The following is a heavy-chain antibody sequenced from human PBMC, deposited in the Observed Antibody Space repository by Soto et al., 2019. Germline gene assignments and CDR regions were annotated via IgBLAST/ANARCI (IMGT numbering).Heavy chain of an antibody. D-gene: IGHD2-21*01. CDR1: GYTFTSYY. J-gene: IGHJ6*02. Sequence: ASVKVSCKASGYTFTSYYMHLVRQAPGQGLEWMGIINPSGGSTSYAQKFQGRVTMTRDTSTSTVYMELSSLRSEDTAVYYCASSAYYYYGMDVWGQGTTVTVSS. CDR2: INPSGGST. CDR3: ASSAYYYYGMDV. V-gene: IGHV1-46*01.